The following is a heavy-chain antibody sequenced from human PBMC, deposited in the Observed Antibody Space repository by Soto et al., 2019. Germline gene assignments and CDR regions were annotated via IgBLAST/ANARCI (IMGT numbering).Heavy chain of an antibody. CDR2: IYYSGST. V-gene: IGHV4-59*01. CDR1: GGSISSYY. Sequence: SETLSLTCTVSGGSISSYYWSWIRQPPGKGLEWIGYIYYSGSTNYNPSLKSRVTISVDTSKNQFSLKLSSVTAADTAVYYCARTRHVVVVPAAMPDYFDYWGQGTLVTVS. D-gene: IGHD2-2*01. J-gene: IGHJ4*02. CDR3: ARTRHVVVVPAAMPDYFDY.